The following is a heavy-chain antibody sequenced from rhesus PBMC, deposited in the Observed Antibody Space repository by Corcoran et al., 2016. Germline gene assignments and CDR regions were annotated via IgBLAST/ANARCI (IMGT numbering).Heavy chain of an antibody. J-gene: IGHJ5-1*01. Sequence: EEQLVESGGGLVQPGGSLRLSCVASGFGFSAYAMTWVRQAPGKGLEWVSSISGASGYIYYADSVKGRFTISRDNAKNSLSLQMNSLKTEDTAVYYCTKGGVWGPGVLVTVSS. CDR2: ISGASGYI. CDR1: GFGFSAYA. CDR3: TKGGV. V-gene: IGHV3S4*01.